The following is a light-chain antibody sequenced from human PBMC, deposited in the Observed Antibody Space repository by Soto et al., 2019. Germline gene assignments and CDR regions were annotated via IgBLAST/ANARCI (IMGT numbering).Light chain of an antibody. CDR1: QSISSW. V-gene: IGKV1-5*01. CDR2: DAS. CDR3: LQDYNYPIT. Sequence: DIQMTQSPSTLSASVGDRVTIPCRASQSISSWLAWYQQKPGKAPKRLLYDASCLGSGVTSRFCGSSSATKFTLTISSLLPDDFATDYCLQDYNYPITFGQGTRLEIK. J-gene: IGKJ5*01.